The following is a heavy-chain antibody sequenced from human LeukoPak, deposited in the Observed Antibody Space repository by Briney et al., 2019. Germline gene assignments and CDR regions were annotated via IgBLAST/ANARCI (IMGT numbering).Heavy chain of an antibody. CDR1: DESFRGYY. Sequence: SETLSLTCAVYDESFRGYYWSWIRQSPGRSLEWMGEINHIGSTNYSPSLRSRVTISVDASKKQFSLRLNSVTAADTAMYYCPRRYSQQLRYFHPGGQGTLVTVSS. D-gene: IGHD3-9*01. CDR2: INHIGST. J-gene: IGHJ1*01. V-gene: IGHV4-34*01. CDR3: PRRYSQQLRYFHP.